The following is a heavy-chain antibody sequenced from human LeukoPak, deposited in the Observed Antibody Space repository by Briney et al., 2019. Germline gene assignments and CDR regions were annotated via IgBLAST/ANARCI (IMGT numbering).Heavy chain of an antibody. Sequence: GASVKVSCKASGGTFSSYAISWVRQAPGQGLEWMGGIIPIFGTANYAQKFQGRVTITTDESTSTAYMELSSLRSEDTAVYYCARVEEMATTIFDYWGQGTLVTVSS. V-gene: IGHV1-69*05. CDR2: IIPIFGTA. D-gene: IGHD5-24*01. CDR3: ARVEEMATTIFDY. J-gene: IGHJ4*02. CDR1: GGTFSSYA.